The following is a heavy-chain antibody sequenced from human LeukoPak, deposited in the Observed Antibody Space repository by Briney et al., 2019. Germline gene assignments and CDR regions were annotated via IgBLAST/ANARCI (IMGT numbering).Heavy chain of an antibody. CDR3: AREGNDFWSGYYGGLFDY. CDR1: GFTFSSYW. CDR2: IKQDGSEK. J-gene: IGHJ4*02. D-gene: IGHD3-3*01. Sequence: PGGSLRLSCAASGFTFSSYWMSWVRQAPGKGLEWVANIKQDGSEKYYVDSVKGRITISRDNAKNSLYLQMNSLRAEDTAVYYCAREGNDFWSGYYGGLFDYWGQGTLVTVSS. V-gene: IGHV3-7*01.